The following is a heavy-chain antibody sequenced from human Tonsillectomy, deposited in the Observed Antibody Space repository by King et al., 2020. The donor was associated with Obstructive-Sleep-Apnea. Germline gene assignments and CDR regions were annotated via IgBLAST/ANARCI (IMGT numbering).Heavy chain of an antibody. CDR2: IYYNGST. V-gene: IGHV4-39*01. CDR3: AWAYSGDYPCGY. D-gene: IGHD4-17*01. J-gene: IGHJ4*02. CDR1: GASISSSSYY. Sequence: LQLQESGLGLVKPSETLSLTCTVSGASISSSSYYWGWIRQPPGKGLEWIGTIYYNGSTYFNPSLKSRVTISVGTSNSQFSLKLSSVTATDTAVYFCAWAYSGDYPCGYWGQGALVTVSS.